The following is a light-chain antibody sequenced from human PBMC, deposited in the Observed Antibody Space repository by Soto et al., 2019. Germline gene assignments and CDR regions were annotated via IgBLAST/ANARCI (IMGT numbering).Light chain of an antibody. Sequence: IHMTHSPSTLSASVVDSVTIIYRTSQSISSWLAWYQQKGGKAPKLLISKASNLDSGVPSRFSGSGSGTEFNLTISSLQPEDFATYYCQQYNSFIWTFGQGTKVDIK. CDR1: QSISSW. J-gene: IGKJ1*01. V-gene: IGKV1-5*03. CDR2: KAS. CDR3: QQYNSFIWT.